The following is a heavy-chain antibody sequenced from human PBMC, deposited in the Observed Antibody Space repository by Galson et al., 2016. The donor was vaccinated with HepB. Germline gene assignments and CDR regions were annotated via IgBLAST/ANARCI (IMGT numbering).Heavy chain of an antibody. D-gene: IGHD1-26*01. V-gene: IGHV3-53*01. CDR1: GFTVSSNY. J-gene: IGHJ4*02. Sequence: SLRLSCAASGFTVSSNYMSWVRQAPGKGLEWVSVVYSRGSTYYADAVKGRFTLPRDHYKNPLYLQMNSLRAEDTAIYYCSVELLQDFDFWGQGTLVTVSS. CDR2: VYSRGST. CDR3: SVELLQDFDF.